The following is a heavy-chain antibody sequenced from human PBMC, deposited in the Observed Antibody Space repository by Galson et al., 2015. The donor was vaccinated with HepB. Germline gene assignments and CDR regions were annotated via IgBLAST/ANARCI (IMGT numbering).Heavy chain of an antibody. V-gene: IGHV1-46*01. CDR1: GYTFTRYY. CDR3: ARGVGDQYGSGSYRYTGYFDY. Sequence: SVKVSCKASGYTFTRYYLHWVRQAPGQGLEWVGMINPHGGGSTNYAQKFQGRVTMTRDTSTSTVYMELSSLRSEDTAVYYCARGVGDQYGSGSYRYTGYFDYWGQGTLVTVSS. CDR2: INPHGGGST. D-gene: IGHD3-16*02. J-gene: IGHJ4*02.